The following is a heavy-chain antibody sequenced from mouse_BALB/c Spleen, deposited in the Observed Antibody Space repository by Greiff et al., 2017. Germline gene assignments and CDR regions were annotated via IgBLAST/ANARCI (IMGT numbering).Heavy chain of an antibody. V-gene: IGHV1-9*01. CDR3: AGWDFTMVN. CDR2: ILPGSGST. J-gene: IGHJ2*01. D-gene: IGHD1-1*02. Sequence: QVQLKQSGAELMKPGASVKISCKATGYTFSSYWIEWVKQRPGHGLEWIGEILPGSGSTNYNEKFKGKATFTADTSSNTSYMQLSSLTSEDSAVYYCAGWDFTMVNWGQGTTLTVSS. CDR1: GYTFSSYW.